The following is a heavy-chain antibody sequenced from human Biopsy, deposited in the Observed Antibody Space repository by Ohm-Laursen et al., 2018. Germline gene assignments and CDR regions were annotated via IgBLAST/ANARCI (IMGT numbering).Heavy chain of an antibody. CDR2: ISNSGNT. CDR3: ARRGSGGRSFDY. V-gene: IGHV4-59*08. J-gene: IGHJ4*02. D-gene: IGHD2-15*01. CDR1: GGSISGYH. Sequence: TLSLTCTVSGGSISGYHWSWIRQPPGKGLEWIGFISNSGNTNYNPSLKSRVTISVDTSKNQISLKLDSVTVADTAVFYCARRGSGGRSFDYWGQGSLVTVSS.